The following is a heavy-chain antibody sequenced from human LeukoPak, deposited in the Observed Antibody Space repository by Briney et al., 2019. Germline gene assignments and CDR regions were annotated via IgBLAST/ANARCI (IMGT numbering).Heavy chain of an antibody. Sequence: PGGSLRLSCAASGFTFSSYWMSWVRQAPGKGLEWVANIKQDGSEKYYVDSVKGRFTISRDNAKNSLYLQMNSLRAEDTAVYYCAGCIVGATLDYWGQGTLVTVSS. CDR2: IKQDGSEK. CDR1: GFTFSSYW. V-gene: IGHV3-7*01. J-gene: IGHJ4*02. CDR3: AGCIVGATLDY. D-gene: IGHD1-26*01.